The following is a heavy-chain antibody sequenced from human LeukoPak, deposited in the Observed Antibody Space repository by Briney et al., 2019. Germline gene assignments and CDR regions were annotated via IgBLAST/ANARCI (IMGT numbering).Heavy chain of an antibody. J-gene: IGHJ4*02. D-gene: IGHD5-18*01. CDR1: GGTFSSYA. Sequence: SVKVSCKASGGTFSSYAISWVRQAPGQGLEWMGRIIPIFGIANYAQKFQGRVTITADKSTSTAYMELSSLRAEDTAVYYCATSVDTAMVDYWGQGTPVTVSS. CDR3: ATSVDTAMVDY. V-gene: IGHV1-69*04. CDR2: IIPIFGIA.